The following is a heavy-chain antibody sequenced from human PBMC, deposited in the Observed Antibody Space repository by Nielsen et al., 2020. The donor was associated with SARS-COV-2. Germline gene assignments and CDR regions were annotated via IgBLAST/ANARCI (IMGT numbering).Heavy chain of an antibody. CDR1: GVAFSGSA. CDR2: IRSKANSYAT. D-gene: IGHD3-10*01. V-gene: IGHV3-73*01. Sequence: GASLEFSWAASGVAFSGSAMHWVRQASGKELEWVGRIRSKANSYATAYAASVKGRFTISRDDSKNTAYLQMNSLKTEDTAVYYCTISGSGIPDAFDIWGQGTMVTVSS. J-gene: IGHJ3*02. CDR3: TISGSGIPDAFDI.